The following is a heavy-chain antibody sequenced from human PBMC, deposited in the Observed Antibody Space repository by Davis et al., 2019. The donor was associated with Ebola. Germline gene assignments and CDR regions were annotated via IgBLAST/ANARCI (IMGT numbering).Heavy chain of an antibody. CDR3: AKGGNYILTAYSDY. D-gene: IGHD3-9*01. Sequence: PGGSLRLSCAASGFTFTNYNMNWVRQAPGKGLEWVSGISWNSGSKGYADSVKGRFTISRDNAKNSLYLQMHSLRAEDTALYYCAKGGNYILTAYSDYWGQGTLVTVSS. J-gene: IGHJ4*02. CDR1: GFTFTNYN. V-gene: IGHV3-9*01. CDR2: ISWNSGSK.